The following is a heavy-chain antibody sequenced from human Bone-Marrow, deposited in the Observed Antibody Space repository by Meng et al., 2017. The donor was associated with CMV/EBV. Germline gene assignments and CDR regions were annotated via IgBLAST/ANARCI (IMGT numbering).Heavy chain of an antibody. CDR3: AKDFGYKGMDV. J-gene: IGHJ6*02. CDR1: GFTFSSYG. D-gene: IGHD3-10*01. CDR2: IWNDGVNK. Sequence: GESLKISCAASGFTFSSYGMHWVRWAPGKGLEWVAVIWNDGVNKYYSENVKGRFTISRDTSENTLYLQMNSLRADDTAVYYCAKDFGYKGMDVWGQGTTVTVSS. V-gene: IGHV3-33*06.